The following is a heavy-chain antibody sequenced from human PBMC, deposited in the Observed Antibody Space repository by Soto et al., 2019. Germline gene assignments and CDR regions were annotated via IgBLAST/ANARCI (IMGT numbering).Heavy chain of an antibody. CDR3: AKALAAAGSIQYGMDV. J-gene: IGHJ6*02. CDR1: GFTFSSYV. D-gene: IGHD6-13*01. CDR2: ISASTSYI. Sequence: PGGSLRLSCAASGFTFSSYVFNWVRLAPGKGLEWVSSISASTSYISYADSVKGRFTISRDNAKDSVYLQMNSLTAEDTAVYYCAKALAAAGSIQYGMDVWGQGTTVTVSS. V-gene: IGHV3-21*01.